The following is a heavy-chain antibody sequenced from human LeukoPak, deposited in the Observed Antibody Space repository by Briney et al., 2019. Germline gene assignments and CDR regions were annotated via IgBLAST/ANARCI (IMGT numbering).Heavy chain of an antibody. J-gene: IGHJ6*02. D-gene: IGHD6-19*01. CDR1: GGSISSSNFY. CDR2: ISYSGST. V-gene: IGHV4-39*02. CDR3: ARDASGWSRDV. Sequence: PSETLSLTCTVSGGSISSSNFYWGWIRQPPGKGLEWIGTISYSGSTFYSPSLKSRVTISVDTSKNQFSLKLNSVTAADTAVYYCARDASGWSRDVWGQGTTVTVSS.